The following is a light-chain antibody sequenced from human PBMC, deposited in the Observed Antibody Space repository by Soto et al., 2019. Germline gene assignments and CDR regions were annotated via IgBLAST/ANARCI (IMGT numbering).Light chain of an antibody. CDR3: CSYAGSSTWV. CDR2: EVS. CDR1: SSDVGSYDL. J-gene: IGLJ3*02. Sequence: QSVLTQPASVSWSPGQSITISCTGTSSDVGSYDLVSWYQQHPGKAPELMIYEVSKRSSGVSNRFSGSKSGDTASLTISGLQAEDEADYYCCSYAGSSTWVFGGGTKVTVL. V-gene: IGLV2-23*02.